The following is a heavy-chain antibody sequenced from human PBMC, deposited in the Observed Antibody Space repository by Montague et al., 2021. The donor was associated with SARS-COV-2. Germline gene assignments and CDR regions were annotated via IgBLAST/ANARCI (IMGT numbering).Heavy chain of an antibody. CDR1: GGPIRSYY. V-gene: IGHV4-59*01. Sequence: SETLSLTCEVSGGPIRSYYWSWIRQSPGKGLEWIGYVHYTGSTKYNPSLKTRVTLSLDTPKNHFSLRLNSVTAADTAVYYCARAQNICFIANCVDYFDLWGLGALVSVSS. CDR3: ARAQNICFIANCVDYFDL. D-gene: IGHD1-1*01. J-gene: IGHJ4*02. CDR2: VHYTGST.